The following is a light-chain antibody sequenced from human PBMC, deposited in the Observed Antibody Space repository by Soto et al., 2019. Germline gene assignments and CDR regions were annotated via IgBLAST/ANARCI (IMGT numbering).Light chain of an antibody. CDR1: GSDVGSYNR. Sequence: QSALTQPPSVSGSPGQSVTISCTGTGSDVGSYNRVSWYQQPPGTAPKLIIYEVATRPSGVPGRFSGSKSGNTASLTISGLQAEDEAAYYCTSYTSGNTWVFGGGTKLTVL. CDR2: EVA. V-gene: IGLV2-18*02. J-gene: IGLJ3*02. CDR3: TSYTSGNTWV.